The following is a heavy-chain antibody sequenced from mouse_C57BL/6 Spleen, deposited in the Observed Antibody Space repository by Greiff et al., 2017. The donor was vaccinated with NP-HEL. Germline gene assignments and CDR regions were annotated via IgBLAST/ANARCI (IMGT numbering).Heavy chain of an antibody. CDR3: ARSDIWLAVYGYDRGYFDY. V-gene: IGHV1-55*01. D-gene: IGHD2-2*01. CDR2: IYPGSGST. CDR1: GYTFTSYW. Sequence: QVQLQQPGAELVKPGASVKMSCKASGYTFTSYWITWVKQRPGQGLEWIGDIYPGSGSTNYNEKFKSKATLTVDTSSSTAYMQLSSLTSEDSAVYYCARSDIWLAVYGYDRGYFDYWGQGTTLTVSS. J-gene: IGHJ2*01.